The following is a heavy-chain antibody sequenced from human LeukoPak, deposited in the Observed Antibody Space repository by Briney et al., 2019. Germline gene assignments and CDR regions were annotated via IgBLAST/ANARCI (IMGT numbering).Heavy chain of an antibody. CDR3: AKVAARGSGSYYNAHFDY. CDR2: ISGSGGST. Sequence: GGSLRLSCAASGFTFSSYAMRWVRQAPGKGLEWVSAISGSGGSTYYADSVKGRFTISRDNSKNTLYLQMNSLRAEDTAVYYCAKVAARGSGSYYNAHFDYWGQGTLVTVSS. V-gene: IGHV3-23*01. D-gene: IGHD3-10*01. J-gene: IGHJ4*02. CDR1: GFTFSSYA.